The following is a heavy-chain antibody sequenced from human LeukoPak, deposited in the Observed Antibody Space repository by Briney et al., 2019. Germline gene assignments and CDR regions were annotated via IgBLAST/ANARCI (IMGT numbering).Heavy chain of an antibody. V-gene: IGHV4-39*01. Sequence: SETLSLTCTVSGGSISSSSYYWGWIRQPPGKGLEWIGSIYYSGSTYYNPSLKSRVTISVDTSKNQFSLKLSSVTAADTAVYCCARGSRYCSGGSCYPGVNWFDPWGQGTLVTVSS. D-gene: IGHD2-15*01. J-gene: IGHJ5*02. CDR2: IYYSGST. CDR1: GGSISSSSYY. CDR3: ARGSRYCSGGSCYPGVNWFDP.